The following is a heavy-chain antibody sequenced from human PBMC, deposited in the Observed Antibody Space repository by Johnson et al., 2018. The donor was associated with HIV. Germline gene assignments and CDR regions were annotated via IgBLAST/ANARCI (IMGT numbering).Heavy chain of an antibody. CDR3: ARVEITIFGVALGVDALDI. Sequence: VQLVESGGGLVQPGGSLSLSCAASGFTVSNNYMTWVRQAPGKGLEWVSVIYSGGSTYYADSVKGRFTISRDNSKNTLYLQMNSLRAEDTAVYYCARVEITIFGVALGVDALDIWGQGTMVTVS. CDR2: IYSGGST. J-gene: IGHJ3*02. CDR1: GFTVSNNY. D-gene: IGHD3-3*01. V-gene: IGHV3-66*01.